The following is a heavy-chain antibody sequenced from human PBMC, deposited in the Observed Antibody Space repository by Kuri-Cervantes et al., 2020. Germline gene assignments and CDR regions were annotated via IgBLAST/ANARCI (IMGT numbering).Heavy chain of an antibody. CDR3: ARADSSSYYYYMDV. V-gene: IGHV1-2*04. J-gene: IGHJ6*03. D-gene: IGHD6-6*01. CDR2: INPNSGGT. CDR1: GYTFTSYD. Sequence: ASVKVSCKASGYTFTSYDINWVRQAPGQGLEWMGWINPNSGGTNYAQKLQGWVTMTRDTSISTAYMELSRLRSDDTAVYYCARADSSSYYYYMDVWGKGTTVTVSS.